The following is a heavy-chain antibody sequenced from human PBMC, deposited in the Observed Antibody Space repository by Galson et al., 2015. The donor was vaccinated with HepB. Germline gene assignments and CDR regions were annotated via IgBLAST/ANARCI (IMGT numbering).Heavy chain of an antibody. Sequence: SLRLSCAASGFTFSSYAMHWVRQAPGKGLEWVAVISYDGSNKYYADSVKGRFTISRDNSKNTLYLQMNSLRAEDTAVYYCARGLLLGGIAVAGTGIDYWGQGTLVTVSS. CDR1: GFTFSSYA. CDR3: ARGLLLGGIAVAGTGIDY. J-gene: IGHJ4*02. V-gene: IGHV3-30-3*01. CDR2: ISYDGSNK. D-gene: IGHD6-19*01.